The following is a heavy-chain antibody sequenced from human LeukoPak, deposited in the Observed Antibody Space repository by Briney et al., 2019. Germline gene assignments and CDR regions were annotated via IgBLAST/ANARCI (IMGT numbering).Heavy chain of an antibody. D-gene: IGHD3-3*01. V-gene: IGHV3-30-3*01. CDR2: ISKDGNSN. CDR3: ARGANYDFWSGYTTDGYNWFDP. J-gene: IGHJ5*02. CDR1: GFIFSNYA. Sequence: QPGGSLRLSCAASGFIFSNYAMHWVRQAPGKGLEWVAVISKDGNSNYSIDSVKGRFTISRDNSENTLYLQMNSLRAEDTAVYYCARGANYDFWSGYTTDGYNWFDPWGQGTPVTVSS.